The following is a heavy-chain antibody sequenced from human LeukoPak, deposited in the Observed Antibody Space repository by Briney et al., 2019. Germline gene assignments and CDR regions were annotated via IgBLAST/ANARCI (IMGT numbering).Heavy chain of an antibody. CDR3: TRVRGSGSYYNDY. D-gene: IGHD3-10*01. J-gene: IGHJ4*02. CDR1: GFSFSSFA. Sequence: GGSLRLSFAASGFSFSSFAMSWVRQAPGKGLVWVSRINSDGSSTSYADSVKGRFTISRDNAKNTLYLQMNSLRAEDTAVYYCTRVRGSGSYYNDYWGQGTLVTVSS. V-gene: IGHV3-74*01. CDR2: INSDGSST.